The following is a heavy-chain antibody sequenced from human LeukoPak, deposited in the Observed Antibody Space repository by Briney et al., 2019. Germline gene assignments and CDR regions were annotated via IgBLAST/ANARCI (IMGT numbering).Heavy chain of an antibody. V-gene: IGHV1-24*01. J-gene: IGHJ4*02. D-gene: IGHD3-10*01. CDR3: ATEVHRSGIGVY. CDR2: FDPEDGET. Sequence: GSVKVSCKVSGYTLTELSMHWVRPAPGKGLEWMGGFDPEDGETIYAQKFQGRVTMTEDTSTDTAYMELSSLRSEDTAVYYCATEVHRSGIGVYWGQGTLVTVSS. CDR1: GYTLTELS.